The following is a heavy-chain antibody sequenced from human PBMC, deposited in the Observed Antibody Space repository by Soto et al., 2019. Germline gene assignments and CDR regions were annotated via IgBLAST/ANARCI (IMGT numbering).Heavy chain of an antibody. CDR1: GFSLRNSGVG. J-gene: IGHJ4*02. CDR3: AHLNSGGFYIDY. D-gene: IGHD3-10*01. CDR2: IYWDDDK. V-gene: IGHV2-5*02. Sequence: QITLKESGPPLVKPTQTLTLTCTFSGFSLRNSGVGVGWIRQPPGKAPEWLALIYWDDDKRYSPSLKSRLTIPKGPPQNQVGLKMNNQGPVETATYFRAHLNSGGFYIDYWGQGTLVTVSS.